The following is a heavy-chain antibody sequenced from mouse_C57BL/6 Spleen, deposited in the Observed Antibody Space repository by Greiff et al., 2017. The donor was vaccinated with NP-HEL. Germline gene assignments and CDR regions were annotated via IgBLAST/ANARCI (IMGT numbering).Heavy chain of an antibody. D-gene: IGHD1-1*01. J-gene: IGHJ1*03. V-gene: IGHV1-39*01. CDR1: GYSFTDYN. CDR3: YYYGSSTRWYFDV. Sequence: EVQLQQSGPELVKPGASVKISCKASGYSFTDYNMNWVKQSNGKSLEWIGVINPNYGTTSYNQKFKGKATLTVDQSSSTAYMQLNSLTSEDSAVYYCYYYGSSTRWYFDVWGTGTTVTVSS. CDR2: INPNYGTT.